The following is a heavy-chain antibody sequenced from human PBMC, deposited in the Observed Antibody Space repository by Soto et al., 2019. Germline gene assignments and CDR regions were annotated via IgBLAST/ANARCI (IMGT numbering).Heavy chain of an antibody. CDR3: ARMNVDSYQFYYAMDV. D-gene: IGHD4-17*01. V-gene: IGHV2-26*01. J-gene: IGHJ6*02. CDR2: IFSDNER. CDR1: GFSLTTGIMG. Sequence: ESGPTLVNPTETLTLTCTVSGFSLTTGIMGVSWIRQPPGKALEWLAHIFSDNERSYSTSLQGRLTISKDTSGSQVVLSMTNVDPVDTATYYCARMNVDSYQFYYAMDVWGQGTTVTVSS.